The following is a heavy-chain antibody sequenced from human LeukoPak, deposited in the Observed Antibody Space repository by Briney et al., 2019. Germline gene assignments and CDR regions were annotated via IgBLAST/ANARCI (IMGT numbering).Heavy chain of an antibody. CDR1: GYTFTSYG. Sequence: ASVKVSCKASGYTFTSYGINWVRQAPGQGLEWMGWISAYNGNTNYAQKFQGRVTMTTDTPTSTAYMELRSLRSDDTAVYYCARDYVVVPTAPCGYWGQGTLVTVSS. CDR3: ARDYVVVPTAPCGY. CDR2: ISAYNGNT. D-gene: IGHD2-2*01. V-gene: IGHV1-18*01. J-gene: IGHJ4*02.